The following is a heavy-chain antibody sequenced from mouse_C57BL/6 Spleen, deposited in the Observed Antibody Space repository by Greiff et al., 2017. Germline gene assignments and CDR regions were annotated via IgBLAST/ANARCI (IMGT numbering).Heavy chain of an antibody. V-gene: IGHV1-42*01. CDR3: ASYAMDY. CDR1: GYSFTGYY. Sequence: DVQLQESGPELVKPGASVKISCKASGYSFTGYYMNWVKQSPEKSLEWIGEINPSTGGTTYNQKFKAKATLTVDKSSSTAYMQLKSLTSEDSAVYYCASYAMDYWGQGTSVTVSS. J-gene: IGHJ4*01. CDR2: INPSTGGT.